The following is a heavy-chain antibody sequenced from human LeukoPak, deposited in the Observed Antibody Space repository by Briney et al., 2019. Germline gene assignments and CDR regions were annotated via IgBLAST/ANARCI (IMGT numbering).Heavy chain of an antibody. CDR2: ISAYNDQT. D-gene: IGHD1-26*01. CDR1: GYSFNMYG. CDR3: ARDGDSGSYRWEAFDI. Sequence: ASVKVSCKASGYSFNMYGINWLRQAPGQGLEWMGWISAYNDQTNYAQKFQGRVTMTTDTSTNTVYMELSGLRSDDTAVYYCARDGDSGSYRWEAFDIWGQGTMVTVSS. J-gene: IGHJ3*02. V-gene: IGHV1-18*01.